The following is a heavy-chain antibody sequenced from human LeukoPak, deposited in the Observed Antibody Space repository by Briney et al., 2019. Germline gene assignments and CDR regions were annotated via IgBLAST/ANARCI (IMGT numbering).Heavy chain of an antibody. J-gene: IGHJ4*02. D-gene: IGHD6-19*01. V-gene: IGHV3-7*03. CDR3: ARETTRIAVAAYGIDY. Sequence: GGSLRLSCAASGFTFTTYWMTWVRQAPGKGLEWVANIKQDGSEKYYVDSVKGRFTISRDNAKNSLYLQMNSLRAEDTAVYYCARETTRIAVAAYGIDYRGQGTLVTVSS. CDR1: GFTFTTYW. CDR2: IKQDGSEK.